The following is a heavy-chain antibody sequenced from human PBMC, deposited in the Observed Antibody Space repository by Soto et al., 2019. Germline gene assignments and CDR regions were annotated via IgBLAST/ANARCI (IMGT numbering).Heavy chain of an antibody. CDR1: GFIFSSYE. CDR3: ARAPRYCTNGVCYTFSDY. CDR2: ISGSGYII. Sequence: EVQLVESGGGLVQPGGSLRLSCAASGFIFSSYEMNWVRQAPGKGLEWLSYISGSGYIIYYADSVKGRFTISRDNAKNSLYLKMNSLRAEETAVYYCARAPRYCTNGVCYTFSDYWGQGTPVTVTS. J-gene: IGHJ4*02. V-gene: IGHV3-48*03. D-gene: IGHD2-8*01.